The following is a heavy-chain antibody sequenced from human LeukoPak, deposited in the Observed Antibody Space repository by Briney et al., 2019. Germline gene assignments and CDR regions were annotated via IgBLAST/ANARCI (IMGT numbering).Heavy chain of an antibody. CDR1: GFTVSSNY. D-gene: IGHD4-17*01. CDR2: IYSGGST. Sequence: GGSLRLSCAASGFTVSSNYMSWVRQAPGKGLEWVSVIYSGGSTYYADSVKGRFTISRDNSKNTLYLQMNGLRAEDTAVYYCAREDYGRSRYYYGMDVWGQGTTVTVSS. CDR3: AREDYGRSRYYYGMDV. J-gene: IGHJ6*02. V-gene: IGHV3-66*01.